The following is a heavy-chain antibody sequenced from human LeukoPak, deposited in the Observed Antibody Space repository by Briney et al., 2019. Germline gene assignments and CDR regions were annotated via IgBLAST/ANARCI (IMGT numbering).Heavy chain of an antibody. CDR3: ATVLVILAGDWLVN. J-gene: IGHJ4*02. D-gene: IGHD3/OR15-3a*01. V-gene: IGHV1-24*01. CDR2: FDPEDGET. Sequence: ASVKVPCKVSGYTLTELSMHWVRQAPGKGLEWMGGFDPEDGETIYAQTFQGRVTMTEDTSTDTAYMELNSLRSEDTAVYYRATVLVILAGDWLVNWGQGTLVTVSS. CDR1: GYTLTELS.